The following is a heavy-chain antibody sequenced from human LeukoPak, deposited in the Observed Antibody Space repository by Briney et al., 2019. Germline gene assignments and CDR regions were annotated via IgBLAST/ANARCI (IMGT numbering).Heavy chain of an antibody. CDR2: IDPLDGET. V-gene: IGHV1-69-2*01. CDR1: GYPFSYYY. D-gene: IGHD1-7*01. Sequence: ATVTLSCKASGYPFSYYYIHWIHEAPGKGLQWMGRIDPLDGETTYAERFQGRVTFTADTSTYTIYMELNSLTFADTAIYYCTRDHEERGPYLDLWGQGSQVTVSS. J-gene: IGHJ4*02. CDR3: TRDHEERGPYLDL.